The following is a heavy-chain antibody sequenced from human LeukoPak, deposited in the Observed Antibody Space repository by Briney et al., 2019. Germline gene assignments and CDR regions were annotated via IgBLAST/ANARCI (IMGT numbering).Heavy chain of an antibody. CDR1: GGPISSYY. Sequence: SETLSLTCTVSGGPISSYYWSWIRQPPGKGLEWIGYISYSGITNYNPSLKGRVTISVDTSKNQFSLKLNSVTAADTAVYFCARRIGRGGYYFDSSGRDDAFDIWGQGTMVTVSS. CDR3: ARRIGRGGYYFDSSGRDDAFDI. V-gene: IGHV4-59*08. J-gene: IGHJ3*02. CDR2: ISYSGIT. D-gene: IGHD3-22*01.